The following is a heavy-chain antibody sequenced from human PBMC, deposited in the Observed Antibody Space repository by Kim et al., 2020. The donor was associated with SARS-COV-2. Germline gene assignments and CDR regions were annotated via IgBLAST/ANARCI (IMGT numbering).Heavy chain of an antibody. Sequence: NKNHPTSVQGRFTISRDNSKNALYLQMNSLRAEDTAVYYCVRARGEFFDYWGQGTLVTVSS. J-gene: IGHJ4*02. D-gene: IGHD3-10*01. CDR2: NK. CDR3: VRARGEFFDY. V-gene: IGHV3-33*01.